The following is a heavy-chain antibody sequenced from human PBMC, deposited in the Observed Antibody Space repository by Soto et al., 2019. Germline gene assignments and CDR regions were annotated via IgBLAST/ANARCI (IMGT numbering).Heavy chain of an antibody. CDR1: GGSFSGYY. CDR3: ARTYSSSWSPFEY. CDR2: INQSGST. D-gene: IGHD6-13*01. J-gene: IGHJ4*02. Sequence: QVQLQQWGAGLLKPSETLSLTCAVYGGSFSGYYWSWIRQPPGKGLGWIGEINQSGSTNYNPSLNRRXXISVDTSKNQFSLKRSSVTAADTAVYYCARTYSSSWSPFEYWGQGALVTVSS. V-gene: IGHV4-34*01.